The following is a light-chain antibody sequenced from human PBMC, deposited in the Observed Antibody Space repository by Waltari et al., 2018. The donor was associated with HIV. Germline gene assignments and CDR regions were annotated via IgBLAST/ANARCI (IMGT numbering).Light chain of an antibody. CDR1: SSNIGADYH. CDR2: GNL. CDR3: QSYDRSLSAWV. Sequence: QSVLAQPPSVSGAPGQRVTISCTGSSSNIGADYHVYWYQHLPGTAPKLLIYGNLTRPSGVPNRFSGSKSDTSASLAITGLQAEDEADYYCQSYDRSLSAWVFGGGTRLNVL. V-gene: IGLV1-40*01. J-gene: IGLJ3*02.